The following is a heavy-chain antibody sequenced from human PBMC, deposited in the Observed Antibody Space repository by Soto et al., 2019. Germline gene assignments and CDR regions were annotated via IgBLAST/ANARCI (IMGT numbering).Heavy chain of an antibody. CDR3: ARDRVKTTWFDP. J-gene: IGHJ5*02. V-gene: IGHV4-31*03. Sequence: SETLSLTCTVSGGSISSGGYYWSWIRQHPGKGLEWIGYIYYSGSTYYNPSLKSRVTISVDTSKNQFSLKLSSVTAADTAVYYCARDRVKTTWFDPWGQGTLVTVSS. D-gene: IGHD1-1*01. CDR2: IYYSGST. CDR1: GGSISSGGYY.